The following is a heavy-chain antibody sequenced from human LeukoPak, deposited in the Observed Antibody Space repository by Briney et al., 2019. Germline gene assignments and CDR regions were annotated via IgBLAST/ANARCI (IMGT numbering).Heavy chain of an antibody. CDR2: ISSSSSYI. V-gene: IGHV3-21*01. Sequence: GGSLRLSCAASGFTFSSYSMNWVRQAPGKGLEWVSSISSSSSYIYYADSVKGRFTISRDNAKNSLYLQMNSLRAEDTAVHYCARDGVGYYYYMDVWGKGTTVTVSS. D-gene: IGHD3-16*01. CDR3: ARDGVGYYYYMDV. J-gene: IGHJ6*03. CDR1: GFTFSSYS.